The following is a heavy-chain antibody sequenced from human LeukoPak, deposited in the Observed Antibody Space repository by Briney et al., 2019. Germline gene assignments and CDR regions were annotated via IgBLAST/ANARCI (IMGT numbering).Heavy chain of an antibody. J-gene: IGHJ4*02. V-gene: IGHV3-23*01. CDR3: AINSGSYAYDPQIDY. D-gene: IGHD1-26*01. CDR2: ISGSGGST. CDR1: GFTFSSYA. Sequence: AGGSLRLSCAASGFTFSSYAMSWVRQAPGKGLEWVSAISGSGGSTYYADSVKGRFTISRDNSKNTLYLQMNSLRAEDTAVYYCAINSGSYAYDPQIDYWGQGTLVTVSS.